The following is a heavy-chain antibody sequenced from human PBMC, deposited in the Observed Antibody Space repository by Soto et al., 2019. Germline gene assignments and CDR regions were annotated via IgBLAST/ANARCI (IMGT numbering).Heavy chain of an antibody. Sequence: SETLSLTCTVSGGSISSGDYYWSWIRQPPGKGLEWIGYIYYSGSTYYNPSLKSRVTISVDTSKNQFSLKLSSVTAADTAVYYCASGSSYDFWSGYYPPVAFDIWGQGTMVTVSS. CDR3: ASGSSYDFWSGYYPPVAFDI. J-gene: IGHJ3*02. V-gene: IGHV4-30-4*01. D-gene: IGHD3-3*01. CDR1: GGSISSGDYY. CDR2: IYYSGST.